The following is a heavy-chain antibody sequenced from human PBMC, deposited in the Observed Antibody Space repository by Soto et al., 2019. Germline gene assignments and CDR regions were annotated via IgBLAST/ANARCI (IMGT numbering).Heavy chain of an antibody. V-gene: IGHV1-18*01. D-gene: IGHD6-13*01. J-gene: IGHJ4*02. Sequence: ASVKVSCKASGYTFNTYGINWVRQAPGQGLEWMGWISAYNGNTNYAEKVRGRVTMTTDTSTSTAYMELRSLRSDDTAVYYCAREALYSSGWYYSDYWGQGTPVTVSS. CDR2: ISAYNGNT. CDR3: AREALYSSGWYYSDY. CDR1: GYTFNTYG.